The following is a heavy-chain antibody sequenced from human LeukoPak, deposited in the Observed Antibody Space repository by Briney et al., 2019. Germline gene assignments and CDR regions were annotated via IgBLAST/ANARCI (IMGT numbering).Heavy chain of an antibody. CDR1: GFTFTSYA. D-gene: IGHD6-19*01. J-gene: IGHJ4*02. CDR2: ISGSGSST. CDR3: AKMPVSYSSGWTNFDY. V-gene: IGHV3-23*01. Sequence: PGGSLRLSCGASGFTFTSYAMNWVRQAPGKGLEWVSGISGSGSSTYYADSVKGRFTISRDNSKNTLYLQMNSLRAGDTAVYFCAKMPVSYSSGWTNFDYWGQGTLVTVSS.